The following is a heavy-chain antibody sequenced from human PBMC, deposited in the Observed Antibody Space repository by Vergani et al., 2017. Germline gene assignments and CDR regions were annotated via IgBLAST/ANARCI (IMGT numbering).Heavy chain of an antibody. V-gene: IGHV4-39*01. CDR3: ASGWGANWYFDP. J-gene: IGHJ2*01. CDR2: INYVGRT. D-gene: IGHD3-16*01. Sequence: QLQLQESGPGLVKPSETLSLICTVSGGSINPSSSFWGWIRQSPGKGLEWTGSINYVGRTYYLPSLQSRATVFVDTSKNQVSLHMRSVTAADTAVYYCASGWGANWYFDPWGRGTLVTVSS. CDR1: GGSINPSSSF.